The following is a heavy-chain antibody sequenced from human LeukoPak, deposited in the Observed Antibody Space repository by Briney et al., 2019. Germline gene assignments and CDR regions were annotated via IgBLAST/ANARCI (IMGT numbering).Heavy chain of an antibody. CDR2: IYPGDSDT. CDR1: GYSFTSYW. V-gene: IGHV5-51*01. D-gene: IGHD3-10*01. J-gene: IGHJ6*04. CDR3: ARQGITMVRGAPAAYGMDV. Sequence: GESLKISCKGSGYSFTSYWIGWVRQMPGKGLEWMGIIYPGDSDTRYSPSFQGQVTISADKSISTAYLQWSSLKASGTAMYYCARQGITMVRGAPAAYGMDVWGKGTTVTVSS.